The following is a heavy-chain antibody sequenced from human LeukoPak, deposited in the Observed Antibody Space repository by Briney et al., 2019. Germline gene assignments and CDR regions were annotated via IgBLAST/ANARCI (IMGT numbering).Heavy chain of an antibody. Sequence: PGGSLTLSCAASGFTFSGYGIHWVRQAPGKGLEWVAVISYDGSNKYYADSVKGRFAVSRDNSKNTLYLQMNSLRAEDTAVYYWARDAGYCSTLSCYWDYWGQGTLVTVSS. J-gene: IGHJ4*02. D-gene: IGHD2-2*01. V-gene: IGHV3-30*09. CDR2: ISYDGSNK. CDR1: GFTFSGYG. CDR3: ARDAGYCSTLSCYWDY.